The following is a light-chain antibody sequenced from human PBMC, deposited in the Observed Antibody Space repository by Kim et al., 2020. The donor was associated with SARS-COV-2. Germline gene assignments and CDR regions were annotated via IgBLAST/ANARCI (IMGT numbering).Light chain of an antibody. J-gene: IGKJ1*01. V-gene: IGKV3-20*01. CDR1: QSVSSMY. CDR2: GAS. CDR3: QQYENSPWT. Sequence: IVLTQSPGTLSLSPGERATLSCRASQSVSSMYLAWYQQKPGQAPRLLIYGASSRATGIPDRFSGSGYGTDFTLTISRLEPEDCAVYYCQQYENSPWTFGQGTKVDIK.